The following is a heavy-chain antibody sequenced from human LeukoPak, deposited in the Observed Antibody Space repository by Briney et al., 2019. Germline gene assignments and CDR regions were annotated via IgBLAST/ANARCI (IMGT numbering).Heavy chain of an antibody. J-gene: IGHJ3*02. CDR2: IRYDGSNK. D-gene: IGHD3-10*01. CDR3: AQLSMVRGGDDAFDI. Sequence: GGSLRLSCAASGFTFSSYGMHWVRQAPGKGLEWVAFIRYDGSNKYYADSVKGRFTISRDNSKNTLYLQMNSLRAEDTAVYYCAQLSMVRGGDDAFDIWGQGTMVTVSS. CDR1: GFTFSSYG. V-gene: IGHV3-30*02.